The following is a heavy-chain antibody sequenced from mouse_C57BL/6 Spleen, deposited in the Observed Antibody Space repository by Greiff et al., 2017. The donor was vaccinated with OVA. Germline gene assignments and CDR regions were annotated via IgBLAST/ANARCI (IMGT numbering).Heavy chain of an antibody. J-gene: IGHJ3*01. CDR1: GYTFTSYW. V-gene: IGHV1-74*01. Sequence: QPGAELVKPGASVKVSCKASGYTFTSYWMHWVKQRPGQGLEWIGRIHPSDSDTNYNQKFKGKATLTVDKSSSTAYMQLSSLTSEDSAVYYCAPQMGDGYYVWFAYWGQGTLVTVSA. D-gene: IGHD2-3*01. CDR2: IHPSDSDT. CDR3: APQMGDGYYVWFAY.